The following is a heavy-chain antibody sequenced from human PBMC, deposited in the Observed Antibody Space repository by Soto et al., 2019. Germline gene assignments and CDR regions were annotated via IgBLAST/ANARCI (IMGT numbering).Heavy chain of an antibody. CDR1: GYTFTDFY. V-gene: IGHV1-2*04. CDR2: INPNSGGT. J-gene: IGHJ5*02. D-gene: IGHD3-16*01. CDR3: ARGLDSGWAREYFDP. Sequence: GASVKVSCKASGYTFTDFYIHWVRLAPGQGPEWMGWINPNSGGTNYAQKFRGWVTMTRDTSITTVYMELNRLRSNDTAMYYCARGLDSGWAREYFDPWGQGTFVTVSS.